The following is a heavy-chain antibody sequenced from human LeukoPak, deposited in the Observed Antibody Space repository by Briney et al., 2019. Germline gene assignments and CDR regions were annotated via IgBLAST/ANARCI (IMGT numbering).Heavy chain of an antibody. J-gene: IGHJ4*02. Sequence: GGSLRLSCAASGFTFSGSAMHWVRQASGKGLEWVGRIRSKANSYATAYAASVKGRFTISRDDSKNTAYLQMNSLKTEDTAVYYCAKGTYYYDSSYLYFDYWGQGTLVTVSS. V-gene: IGHV3-73*01. CDR1: GFTFSGSA. D-gene: IGHD3-22*01. CDR2: IRSKANSYAT. CDR3: AKGTYYYDSSYLYFDY.